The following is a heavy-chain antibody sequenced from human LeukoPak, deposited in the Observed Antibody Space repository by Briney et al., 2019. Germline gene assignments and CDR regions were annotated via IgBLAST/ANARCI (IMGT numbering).Heavy chain of an antibody. Sequence: GASVKVSCKASGYTFTGYYMHWVRQAPGQGLEWMGWINPNSGGTNYAQKFQGRVTMTRDTSISTAYMELSRLRSDDTAVYYCARVVPTMVRGFKSGSWFDPWGQGTLVTVSS. CDR3: ARVVPTMVRGFKSGSWFDP. J-gene: IGHJ5*02. V-gene: IGHV1-2*02. CDR1: GYTFTGYY. D-gene: IGHD3-10*01. CDR2: INPNSGGT.